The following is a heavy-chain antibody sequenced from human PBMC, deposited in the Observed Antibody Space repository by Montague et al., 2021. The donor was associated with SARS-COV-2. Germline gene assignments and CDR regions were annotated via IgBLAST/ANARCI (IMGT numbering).Heavy chain of an antibody. Sequence: SLRLSCAASGFTVSSNYMSWVRQAPGKGLEWVSLIYSSGRTSYADSVKGQFTMSRDNSKNTLYLQMNSLRAEDTAVYYCARDFGESCDHWGQGTLVTVSS. J-gene: IGHJ4*02. CDR2: IYSSGRT. CDR1: GFTVSSNY. V-gene: IGHV3-53*01. CDR3: ARDFGESCDH. D-gene: IGHD3-10*01.